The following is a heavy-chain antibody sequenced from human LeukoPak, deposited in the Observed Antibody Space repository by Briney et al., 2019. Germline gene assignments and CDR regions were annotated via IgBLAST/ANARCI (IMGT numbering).Heavy chain of an antibody. CDR3: ARGIYDYVWGSYRPDSY. Sequence: ASVKVSCKASGYTFTSYGISWVRQAPGQGLEWIGWISAYNGNTNYAQKLQGRVTMTTDTSTSTAYMELRSLRSDDTAVYYCARGIYDYVWGSYRPDSYWGQGTLVTVSS. V-gene: IGHV1-18*01. J-gene: IGHJ4*02. CDR2: ISAYNGNT. CDR1: GYTFTSYG. D-gene: IGHD3-16*02.